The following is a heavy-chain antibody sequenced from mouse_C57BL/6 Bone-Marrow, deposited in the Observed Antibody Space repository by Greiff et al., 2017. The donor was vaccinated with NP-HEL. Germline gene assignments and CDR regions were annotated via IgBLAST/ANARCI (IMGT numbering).Heavy chain of an antibody. CDR1: GYTFTSYW. CDR3: ARGGYYGSSFYAMDY. CDR2: IDPSDSYT. V-gene: IGHV1-69*01. D-gene: IGHD1-1*01. Sequence: QVQLQQPGAELVMPGASVKLSCKASGYTFTSYWMHWVKQRPGQGLEWIGEIDPSDSYTNYNQKFKGKSTLTVAKSSSTAYMQLSSLTSEDSAVYYCARGGYYGSSFYAMDYWGQGTSVTVSS. J-gene: IGHJ4*01.